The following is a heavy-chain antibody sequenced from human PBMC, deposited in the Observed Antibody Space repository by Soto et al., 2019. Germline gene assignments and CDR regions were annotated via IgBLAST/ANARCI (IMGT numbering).Heavy chain of an antibody. CDR3: ARQGVGYWDY. Sequence: GSLRLSCAASGFTFSDYYMSWIRQAPGKGLEWISYIGRRGSTIYYADSVKGRFTISRDNAEKSLYLQMNSLRADDTAVYYCARQGVGYWDYWAQGTLVTVSS. D-gene: IGHD3-22*01. J-gene: IGHJ4*02. CDR1: GFTFSDYY. V-gene: IGHV3-11*01. CDR2: IGRRGSTI.